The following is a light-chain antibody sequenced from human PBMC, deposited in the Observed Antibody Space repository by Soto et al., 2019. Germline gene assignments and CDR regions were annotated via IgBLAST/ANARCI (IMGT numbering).Light chain of an antibody. CDR2: GSS. CDR3: QQYIRWPLT. V-gene: IGKV3-15*01. J-gene: IGKJ4*01. CDR1: QSVSSN. Sequence: EIVMTQSPASLSVPPGERATLSCRASQSVSSNLAWYQQKPGQAPRLLIYGSSTRATGIPARFSGSGSGTDFTLTISSLQSEDFAVYYCQQYIRWPLTFGGGTKVDIK.